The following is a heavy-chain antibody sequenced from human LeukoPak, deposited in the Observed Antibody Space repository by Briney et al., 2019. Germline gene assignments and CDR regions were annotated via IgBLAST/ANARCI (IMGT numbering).Heavy chain of an antibody. Sequence: SQTLSLTCAISGDSVSNNRAAWHWIRQSPSRGLEWLGRTYYRSKWTNDYAVSVQGRITINADTSKNHFSLQLSSVTPEDTAVYYCARDVVGMGGYGAYLGLPLDYWDQGALVTVSS. CDR1: GDSVSNNRAA. V-gene: IGHV6-1*01. D-gene: IGHD5-12*01. J-gene: IGHJ4*02. CDR2: TYYRSKWTN. CDR3: ARDVVGMGGYGAYLGLPLDY.